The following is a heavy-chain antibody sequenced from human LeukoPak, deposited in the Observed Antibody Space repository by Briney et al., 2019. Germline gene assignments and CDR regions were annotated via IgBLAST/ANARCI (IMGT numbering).Heavy chain of an antibody. CDR2: INHSGST. V-gene: IGHV4-34*01. CDR1: GGSFSDYY. CDR3: ARGGYYGSGNDFRFDP. D-gene: IGHD3-10*01. Sequence: SETLSLTCGVYGGSFSDYYWSWIRQSPGKGLEWIGEINHSGSTNYNPSLKSRVTISIDTSKNQFSLKLSSVTAADTAVYYCARGGYYGSGNDFRFDPWGQGTLVTVSS. J-gene: IGHJ5*02.